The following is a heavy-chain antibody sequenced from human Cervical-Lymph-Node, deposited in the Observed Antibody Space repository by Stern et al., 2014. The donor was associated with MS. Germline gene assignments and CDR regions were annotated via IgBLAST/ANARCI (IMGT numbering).Heavy chain of an antibody. CDR2: IRQDGYDK. CDR3: ARDRRAFLDY. Sequence: EVQLGESGGGLVQPGGSLRLSCVASGFSFGTSWMSWVRQPPGRGLEWVANIRQDGYDKFYVDSVKGRFTISRDNARNSLYLQMNSLTVADTAVYYCARDRRAFLDYWGQGTHVAVSS. J-gene: IGHJ4*02. V-gene: IGHV3-7*01. CDR1: GFSFGTSW. D-gene: IGHD2/OR15-2a*01.